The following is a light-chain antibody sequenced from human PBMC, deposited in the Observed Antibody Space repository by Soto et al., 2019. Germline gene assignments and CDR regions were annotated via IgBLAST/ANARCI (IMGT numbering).Light chain of an antibody. CDR2: AAS. CDR1: QKIGRNF. Sequence: TVLTQSPGTLSLSPGEKATLSCRASQKIGRNFLAWYQQKPGQAPRLLIYAASSRATGIPDRFSGSGSATDFTLTINRLEPEDFAVCYCQLYGSSPETFGQGTKVEIK. CDR3: QLYGSSPET. V-gene: IGKV3-20*01. J-gene: IGKJ1*01.